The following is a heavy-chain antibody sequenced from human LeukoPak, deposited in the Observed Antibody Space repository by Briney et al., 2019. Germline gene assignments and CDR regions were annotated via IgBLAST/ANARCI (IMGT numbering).Heavy chain of an antibody. J-gene: IGHJ4*02. CDR2: ISSSSSYI. CDR3: AEEGQLGHGTLAY. V-gene: IGHV3-21*01. Sequence: PGGSLRLSCAASGFTFSSYSMNWVRQAPGKGLEWVSSISSSSSYIYYADSVKGRFTISRDNAKNSLYLQMNSLRAEDTAVYYCAEEGQLGHGTLAYWGQGTLVTVSS. CDR1: GFTFSSYS. D-gene: IGHD6-6*01.